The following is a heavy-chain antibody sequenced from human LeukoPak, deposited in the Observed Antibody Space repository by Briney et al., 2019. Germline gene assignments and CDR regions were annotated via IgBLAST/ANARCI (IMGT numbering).Heavy chain of an antibody. Sequence: GRSLRLSCAASGFTFSSYGMHWVRQAPGKGLEWVAVISYDGSNKYYADSVKGRFTISRDNSKNTLYLQMNSLRAEDTAVYYCAKVGGIVGATPPPYWGQGTLVTVSS. J-gene: IGHJ4*02. D-gene: IGHD1-26*01. CDR3: AKVGGIVGATPPPY. V-gene: IGHV3-30*18. CDR1: GFTFSSYG. CDR2: ISYDGSNK.